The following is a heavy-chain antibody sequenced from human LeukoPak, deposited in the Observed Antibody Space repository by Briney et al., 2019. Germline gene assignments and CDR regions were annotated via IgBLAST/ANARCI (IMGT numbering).Heavy chain of an antibody. Sequence: ASVKVSCKASGYTFTGYYMHWVRQAPGKGLEWMGGFDPEDGETIYAQKFQGRVTMTEDTSTDTAYMELSSLRSEDTAVYYCATGTSSGPHDYWGQGTLVTVSS. CDR1: GYTFTGYY. V-gene: IGHV1-24*01. CDR2: FDPEDGET. CDR3: ATGTSSGPHDY. J-gene: IGHJ4*02. D-gene: IGHD3-22*01.